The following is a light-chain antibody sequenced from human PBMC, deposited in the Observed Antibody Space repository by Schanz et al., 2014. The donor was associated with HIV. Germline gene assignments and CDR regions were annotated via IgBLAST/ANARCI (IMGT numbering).Light chain of an antibody. Sequence: DIQLTQSPSFLSASVGDRVTLTCRASQGISSYLAWYQQKPGKAPKLLIYAASTLQSGVPSRFSGSGSGTEFTLTISSLQPEDFATYYCQQCVTYPYTFGQGTKLDIK. CDR3: QQCVTYPYT. CDR1: QGISSY. V-gene: IGKV1-9*01. J-gene: IGKJ2*01. CDR2: AAS.